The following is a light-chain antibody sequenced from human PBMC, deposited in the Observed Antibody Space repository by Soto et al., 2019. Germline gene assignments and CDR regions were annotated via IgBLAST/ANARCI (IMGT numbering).Light chain of an antibody. Sequence: EIVMTQSPATLSVSPGERATLSCRASLSVSSNLAWYQQKPGQAPRLLIYGASTRATGIPARFSGSGSGTEFTLTISSLQSEDFAVYYYQQYNNWQTFGQGTKV. CDR1: LSVSSN. V-gene: IGKV3-15*01. J-gene: IGKJ1*01. CDR3: QQYNNWQT. CDR2: GAS.